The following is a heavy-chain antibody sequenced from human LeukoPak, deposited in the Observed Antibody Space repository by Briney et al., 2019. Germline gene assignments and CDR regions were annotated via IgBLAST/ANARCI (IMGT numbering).Heavy chain of an antibody. V-gene: IGHV3-23*01. CDR2: ISSSGGNT. Sequence: GGSLRLSWAASGFTFSSYAMSWVRQAPGKGLEWVSAISSSGGNTYYADSVKGRFTISRDNSKNTLYLQMNSLRAEDTAVYYCAKGGSDYGDHGYSVDYWGQGARVTVSS. CDR1: GFTFSSYA. CDR3: AKGGSDYGDHGYSVDY. D-gene: IGHD4-17*01. J-gene: IGHJ4*02.